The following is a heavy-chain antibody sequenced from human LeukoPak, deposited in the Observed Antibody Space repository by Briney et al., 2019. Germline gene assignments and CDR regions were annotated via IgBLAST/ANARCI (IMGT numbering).Heavy chain of an antibody. Sequence: GGSLRLSCSASGFIFRHYAVNWVRQSPGKGLEWVSGISGSGDSTYYADSVKGRFTVSRDNSKNTLYLQMNSLRAEDTAVYYCARDFGYMTAASFDYWGQGTLVTVSS. D-gene: IGHD2-21*02. J-gene: IGHJ4*02. V-gene: IGHV3-23*01. CDR3: ARDFGYMTAASFDY. CDR1: GFIFRHYA. CDR2: ISGSGDST.